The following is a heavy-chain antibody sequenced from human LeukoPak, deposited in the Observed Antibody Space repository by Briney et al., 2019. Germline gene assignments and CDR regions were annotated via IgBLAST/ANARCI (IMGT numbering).Heavy chain of an antibody. CDR3: AREGGIIVAGKFDS. CDR1: GLTFSTSG. Sequence: PGGSLRLSCAASGLTFSTSGMHWVRQAPGKGLEWVAFIQYDESDKYYADSVRGRLTISRDNSKNILYLQMNNRRAEDRALYYCAREGGIIVAGKFDSWGQGTLVTVSS. V-gene: IGHV3-30*02. J-gene: IGHJ4*02. D-gene: IGHD6-19*01. CDR2: IQYDESDK.